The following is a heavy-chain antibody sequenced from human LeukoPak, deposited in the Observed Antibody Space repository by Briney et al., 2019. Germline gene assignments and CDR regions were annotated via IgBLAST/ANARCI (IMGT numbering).Heavy chain of an antibody. V-gene: IGHV3-21*01. CDR1: GFTFSSYS. D-gene: IGHD3-22*01. J-gene: IGHJ3*02. CDR2: ISSSSSYI. Sequence: GGSLRLSCAASGFTFSSYSMNWVRQAPGKGLEWVSSISSSSSYIYYADSVKGRFTISRDNSKNTLYLQMNSLRAEDTAVYYCARVGGGDPYHYDSSGYSDAFDIWGQGTMVTVSS. CDR3: ARVGGGDPYHYDSSGYSDAFDI.